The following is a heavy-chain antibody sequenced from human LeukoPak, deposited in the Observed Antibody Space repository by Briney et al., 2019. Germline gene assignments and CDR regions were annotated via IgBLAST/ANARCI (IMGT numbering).Heavy chain of an antibody. V-gene: IGHV4-39*01. CDR3: ARILSSGWYYFDY. CDR2: IYYSGST. Sequence: SETLSLTCTVPGGSISSSSYYWGWIRQPPGKGLEWIGSIYYSGSTYYNPSLKSRVTISVDTSKNQFSLKLSSVTAADTAVYYCARILSSGWYYFDYWGQGTLVTVSS. CDR1: GGSISSSSYY. D-gene: IGHD6-19*01. J-gene: IGHJ4*02.